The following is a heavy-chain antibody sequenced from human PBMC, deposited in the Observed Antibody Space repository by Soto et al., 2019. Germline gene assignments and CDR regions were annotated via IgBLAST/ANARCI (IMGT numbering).Heavy chain of an antibody. D-gene: IGHD3-9*01. CDR1: GFTFSSYG. V-gene: IGHV3-33*01. CDR3: ARGWGEANYDILTDEDAFDI. CDR2: IWYDGSNK. Sequence: QVQLVESGGGVVQPGRSLRLSCAASGFTFSSYGMHWVRQAPGKGLEWVAVIWYDGSNKYYADSVKGRFTISRDNSKNTLYLQMNSLRAEDTAVYYCARGWGEANYDILTDEDAFDIWGQGTMVTVSS. J-gene: IGHJ3*02.